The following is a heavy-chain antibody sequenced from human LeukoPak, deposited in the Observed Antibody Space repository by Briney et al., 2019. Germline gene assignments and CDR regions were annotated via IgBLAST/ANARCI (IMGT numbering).Heavy chain of an antibody. CDR1: GFTFSSYW. CDR2: IKQDGSEK. Sequence: GGSLRLSCAASGFTFSSYWMSWVRQAPGKGLEWVANIKQDGSEKYYVDSVKGRFTISRDNAKNSLYLQMNSLRAEDTAVYYCARTVHSSGWYWFDPWGQGTLVTVSS. V-gene: IGHV3-7*01. D-gene: IGHD6-19*01. CDR3: ARTVHSSGWYWFDP. J-gene: IGHJ5*02.